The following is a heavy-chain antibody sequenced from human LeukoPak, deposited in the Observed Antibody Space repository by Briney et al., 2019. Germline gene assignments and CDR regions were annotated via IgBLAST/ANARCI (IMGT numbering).Heavy chain of an antibody. CDR2: IYTSGTT. D-gene: IGHD6-13*01. J-gene: IGHJ2*01. V-gene: IGHV4-4*07. CDR1: GVSIRSYY. Sequence: SETLSLTCAVSGVSIRSYYWTWIRQPAGKGLEWIGLIYTSGTTNYNPSVKSRVTMSVDTSKNQFSLKLNSVTAADTAVYYCARKAASNWYFDLWGRGTLVTVSS. CDR3: ARKAASNWYFDL.